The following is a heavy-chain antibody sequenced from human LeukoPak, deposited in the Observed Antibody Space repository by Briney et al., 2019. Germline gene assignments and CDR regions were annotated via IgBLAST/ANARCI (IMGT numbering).Heavy chain of an antibody. J-gene: IGHJ4*02. CDR1: GGSISSYY. CDR3: ARLRYSGSYYPNHFDY. CDR2: IYTSGST. Sequence: PSETLSLTCTVSGGSISSYYWSWIRQPAGKGLEWIGRIYTSGSTNYNPSLKSRVTMSVDTSKNQFSLKLSSVTAADTAVYYCARLRYSGSYYPNHFDYWGQGTLVTVSS. V-gene: IGHV4-4*07. D-gene: IGHD1-26*01.